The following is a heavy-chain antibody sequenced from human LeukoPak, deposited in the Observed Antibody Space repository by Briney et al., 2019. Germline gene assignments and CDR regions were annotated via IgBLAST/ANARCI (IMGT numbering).Heavy chain of an antibody. D-gene: IGHD3-22*01. V-gene: IGHV3-9*01. CDR2: ISRNSGSI. J-gene: IGHJ4*02. CDR3: ATFYDSSGYYDY. Sequence: GGSLRLSCAASGFTFDDYAMHWVRQAPGKGLEWVSGISRNSGSIGYADSVKGRFTISRDNAKNSLYLQMNSLRAEDTALYYCATFYDSSGYYDYWGQGTLVTVSS. CDR1: GFTFDDYA.